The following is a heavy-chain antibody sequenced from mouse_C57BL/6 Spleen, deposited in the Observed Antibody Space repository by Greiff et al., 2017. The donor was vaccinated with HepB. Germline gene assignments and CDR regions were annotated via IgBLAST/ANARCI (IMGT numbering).Heavy chain of an antibody. J-gene: IGHJ4*01. D-gene: IGHD1-1*01. CDR2: IDPSDSYT. CDR3: ARRVTDYYGSRSAMDY. CDR1: GYTFTSYW. V-gene: IGHV1-69*01. Sequence: VQLQQPGAELVMPGASVKLSCKASGYTFTSYWMHWVKQRPGQGLEWIGEIDPSDSYTNYNQKFKGKSTLTVDKSSSTAYMQLSSLTSEDSAVYYCARRVTDYYGSRSAMDYWGQGASVTVSS.